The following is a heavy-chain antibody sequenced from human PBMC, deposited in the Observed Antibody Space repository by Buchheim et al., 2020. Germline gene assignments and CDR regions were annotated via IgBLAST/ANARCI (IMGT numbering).Heavy chain of an antibody. CDR1: GFTFSSYA. CDR3: ARDRAYYYDSSGYHWGYYFDY. J-gene: IGHJ4*02. Sequence: QVQLVESGGGVVQPGRSLRLSCAASGFTFSSYAMHWVRQAPGKGLEWVAVLSYDGSNKYYADSVKGRFTISRDNSKNTLYLQMNSLRAEDTAVYYCARDRAYYYDSSGYHWGYYFDYWGQGTL. D-gene: IGHD3-22*01. CDR2: LSYDGSNK. V-gene: IGHV3-30-3*01.